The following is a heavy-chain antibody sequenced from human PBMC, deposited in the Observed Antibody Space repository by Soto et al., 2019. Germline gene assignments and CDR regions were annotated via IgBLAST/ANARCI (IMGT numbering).Heavy chain of an antibody. D-gene: IGHD5-12*01. CDR3: ARGNHRWLQLWYFDL. Sequence: QVQLVQSGAEVKKPGSSVKVSCKASGGTFSNYPVSWVRQAPGQGLEWMGGIIPIFGTVNYAQKFQGRLTINADESPSTAYMELGSLRSEDTAVYYCARGNHRWLQLWYFDLWGRGTLVTVSS. J-gene: IGHJ2*01. V-gene: IGHV1-69*12. CDR1: GGTFSNYP. CDR2: IIPIFGTV.